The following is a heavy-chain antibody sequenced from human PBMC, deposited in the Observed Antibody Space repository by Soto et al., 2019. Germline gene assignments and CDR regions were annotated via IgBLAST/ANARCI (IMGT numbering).Heavy chain of an antibody. J-gene: IGHJ4*02. Sequence: HGGSLRHASSATGFTFSHYGMKWVRQAPGKGLEWVSSISSTTNYIYYADSMKGRFTVSRDNAKNSVYLDMNSLSAEDTAVYYCARESEDLTSNFDYWGQGTLVTVS. V-gene: IGHV3-21*01. CDR3: ARESEDLTSNFDY. CDR1: GFTFSHYG. CDR2: ISSTTNYI.